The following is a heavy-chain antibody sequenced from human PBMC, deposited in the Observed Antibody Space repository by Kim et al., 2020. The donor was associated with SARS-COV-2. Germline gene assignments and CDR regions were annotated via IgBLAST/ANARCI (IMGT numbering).Heavy chain of an antibody. Sequence: SQTLSLTCAISGDSVSSKSAAWNWIRQSPSRGLEWLGRTYYRSKWYNDYAVSVKSRITINPDTPKNQFSLQLNSVTPEDTAVYYCARVRYDFWSGYLIAGEFDIWGQGTMVTVSS. CDR3: ARVRYDFWSGYLIAGEFDI. D-gene: IGHD3-3*01. CDR1: GDSVSSKSAA. J-gene: IGHJ3*02. V-gene: IGHV6-1*01. CDR2: TYYRSKWYN.